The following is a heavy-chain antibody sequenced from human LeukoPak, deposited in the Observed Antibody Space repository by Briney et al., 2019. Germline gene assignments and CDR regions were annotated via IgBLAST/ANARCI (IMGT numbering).Heavy chain of an antibody. CDR2: ISYDGSNK. CDR3: AKDHDGYGDYSDY. D-gene: IGHD4-17*01. V-gene: IGHV3-30*18. CDR1: GFTFSSYG. J-gene: IGHJ4*02. Sequence: GRSLRLSCAASGFTFSSYGMHWVRQAPGKGLEWVAVISYDGSNKYYADSVKGRFTISRDNSKNTLYLQMNSLRAEDTAVYCCAKDHDGYGDYSDYWGQGTLVTVSS.